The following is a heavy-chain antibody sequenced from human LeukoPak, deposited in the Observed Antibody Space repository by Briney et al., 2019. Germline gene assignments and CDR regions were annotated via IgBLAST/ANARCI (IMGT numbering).Heavy chain of an antibody. J-gene: IGHJ4*02. CDR1: GGTFSSYA. D-gene: IGHD6-13*01. V-gene: IGHV1-3*01. CDR2: INAGNGNT. CDR3: AYGGIGAVAHFDY. Sequence: ASVKVSCKASGGTFSSYAMHWVRQAPGQRLEWMGWINAGNGNTKYSQKFQGRVTITRDTSASTAYMELSSLRSEDTAVYYCAYGGIGAVAHFDYWGQGTLVTVSS.